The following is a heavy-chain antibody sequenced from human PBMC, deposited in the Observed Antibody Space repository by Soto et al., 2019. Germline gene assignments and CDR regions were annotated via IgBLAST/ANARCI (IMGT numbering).Heavy chain of an antibody. J-gene: IGHJ6*03. Sequence: SETLSLTCTVSGGSIISDYWSWIRQPPGKGLEWIGYIYYSGSTNYNPSLKSRVTISVDTSKNQFSLKLSSVTAADTAVYYCAGPGITMVRGVVGYYYYMDVWGKGTTVSVSS. V-gene: IGHV4-59*01. CDR3: AGPGITMVRGVVGYYYYMDV. CDR2: IYYSGST. D-gene: IGHD3-10*01. CDR1: GGSIISDY.